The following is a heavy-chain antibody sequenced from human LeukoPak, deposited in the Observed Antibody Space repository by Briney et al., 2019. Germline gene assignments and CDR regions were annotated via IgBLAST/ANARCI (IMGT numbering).Heavy chain of an antibody. J-gene: IGHJ1*01. CDR3: ARGIADYYDSSGYTQYFQH. CDR2: INHSGST. Sequence: GSLRLSCAASGFTFSSYSMNWVRQAPGKGLEWIGEINHSGSTNYSPSLKSRVTISVDTSKNQFSLKLSSVTAADTAVYYCARGIADYYDSSGYTQYFQHWGQGTLVTVSS. CDR1: GFTFSSYS. D-gene: IGHD3-22*01. V-gene: IGHV4-34*01.